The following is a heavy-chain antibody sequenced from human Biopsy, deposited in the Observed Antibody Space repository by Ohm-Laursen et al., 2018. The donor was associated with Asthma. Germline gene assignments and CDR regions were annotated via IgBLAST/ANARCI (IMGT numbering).Heavy chain of an antibody. V-gene: IGHV1-69*13. CDR3: ARCQVGYSSGWSLLLKKIYYSGMDV. CDR1: GGTFSNFA. D-gene: IGHD6-19*01. CDR2: IMTVFGTT. J-gene: IGHJ6*02. Sequence: VKDSCKAPGGTFSNFAISWVRQAPGQGLEWLGGIMTVFGTTNYAQKFQGRVTITADESTSTAYMEVTSLRSEDTAIYYCARCQVGYSSGWSLLLKKIYYSGMDVWGQGTAVTVSS.